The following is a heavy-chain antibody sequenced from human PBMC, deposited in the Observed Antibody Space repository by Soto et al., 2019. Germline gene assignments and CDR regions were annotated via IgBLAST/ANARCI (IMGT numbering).Heavy chain of an antibody. V-gene: IGHV3-33*01. J-gene: IGHJ1*01. Sequence: GGSLRLSCAASGFTFSSYGMHWVRQAPGKGLEWVAVIWYDGSNKYYADSVKGRFTISRDNSKNTLYLQMNSLRAEDTAVYYCARDYSAGSGSYYNVFQHWGQGTLVTVSS. CDR1: GFTFSSYG. CDR3: ARDYSAGSGSYYNVFQH. CDR2: IWYDGSNK. D-gene: IGHD3-10*01.